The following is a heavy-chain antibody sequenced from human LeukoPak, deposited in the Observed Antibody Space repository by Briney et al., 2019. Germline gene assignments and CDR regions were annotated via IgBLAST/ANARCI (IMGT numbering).Heavy chain of an antibody. CDR3: ASLVRGYCSSTSCYTRLHTSEDY. V-gene: IGHV3-23*01. Sequence: RPGGSLRLSCAASGLTFSSYAMSWVRQAPGKGLEWVSAISGSGGSTYYADSVKGRFTISRDNSKNTLYLQMNSLRAEDTAVYYCASLVRGYCSSTSCYTRLHTSEDYWGQGTLVTVSS. D-gene: IGHD2-2*02. J-gene: IGHJ4*02. CDR1: GLTFSSYA. CDR2: ISGSGGST.